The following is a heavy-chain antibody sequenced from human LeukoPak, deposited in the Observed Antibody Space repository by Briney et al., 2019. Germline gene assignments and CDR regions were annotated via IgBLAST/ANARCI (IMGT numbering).Heavy chain of an antibody. CDR3: ARDSVLLWFGEPFSGYMDV. CDR2: INPDSGGT. CDR1: GYTFTGYY. J-gene: IGHJ6*03. D-gene: IGHD3-10*01. Sequence: GASVKVSCKASGYTFTGYYMHWVRQAPGQGLEWMGRINPDSGGTNYAQKFQGRVTMTRDTSISTAYMELSRLRSDDTAVYYCARDSVLLWFGEPFSGYMDVWAKGPRSPSP. V-gene: IGHV1-2*06.